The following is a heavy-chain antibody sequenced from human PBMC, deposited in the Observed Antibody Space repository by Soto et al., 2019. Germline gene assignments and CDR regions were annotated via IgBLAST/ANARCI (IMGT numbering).Heavy chain of an antibody. CDR2: IYYSGRT. CDR3: ARDGCLTDRSGTRADGFDY. J-gene: IGHJ4*02. CDR1: GGSFGSYS. V-gene: IGHV4-59*01. Sequence: QVQLQQSGPGLVKPSETLSLTCAVSGGSFGSYSWNWVRQPPGKGLEWIGKIYYSGRTCYNPSLQSRVTLSIDTSKNKLALSLSAVTPADTAVYYCARDGCLTDRSGTRADGFDYWGQGTLVTVSA. D-gene: IGHD3-22*01.